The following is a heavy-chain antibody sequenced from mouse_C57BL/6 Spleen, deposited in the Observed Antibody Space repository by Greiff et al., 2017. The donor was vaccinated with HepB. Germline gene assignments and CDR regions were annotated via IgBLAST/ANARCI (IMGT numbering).Heavy chain of an antibody. CDR1: GYAFSSYW. D-gene: IGHD1-1*01. CDR2: IYPGDGDT. CDR3: ARRVTTVVASYYFDY. Sequence: VHLVESGAELVKPGASVKISCKASGYAFSSYWMNWVKQRPGKGLEWIGQIYPGDGDTNYNGKFKGKATLTADKSSSTAYMQLSSLTSEDSAVYFCARRVTTVVASYYFDYWGQGTTLTVSS. V-gene: IGHV1-80*01. J-gene: IGHJ2*01.